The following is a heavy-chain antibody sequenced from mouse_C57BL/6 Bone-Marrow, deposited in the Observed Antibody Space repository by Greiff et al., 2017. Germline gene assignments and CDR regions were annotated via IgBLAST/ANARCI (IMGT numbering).Heavy chain of an antibody. Sequence: DVQLQESGPVLVKPGPSVKISCKASGFTFTDSYMHWVKQSHGKSLEWIGLVYPYNGGTSYHQKFKGKATLTVDTSSSTAYMELNSLTSEDSAVYYCARWSADGSSPYAIDYWGQGTSVTVSS. CDR2: VYPYNGGT. CDR3: ARWSADGSSPYAIDY. V-gene: IGHV1-36*01. D-gene: IGHD1-1*01. CDR1: GFTFTDSY. J-gene: IGHJ4*01.